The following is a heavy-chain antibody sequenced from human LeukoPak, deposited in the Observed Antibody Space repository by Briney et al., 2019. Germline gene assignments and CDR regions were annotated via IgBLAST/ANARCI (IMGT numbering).Heavy chain of an antibody. CDR2: ISWNSGSI. V-gene: IGHV3-9*01. CDR1: GFTFDDYA. CDR3: AKDQGRSLLWFGEAFDI. J-gene: IGHJ3*02. D-gene: IGHD3-10*01. Sequence: PGGSLRLSCAASGFTFDDYAMHWVRQAPGRGLEWVSGISWNSGSIGYADSVKGRFTISRDNAKNSLYLQMNSLRAEDTALYYCAKDQGRSLLWFGEAFDIWGQGTMVTVSS.